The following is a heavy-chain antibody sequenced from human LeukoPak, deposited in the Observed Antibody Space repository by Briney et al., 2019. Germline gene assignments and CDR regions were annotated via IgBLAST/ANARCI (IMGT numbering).Heavy chain of an antibody. D-gene: IGHD5-12*01. CDR1: GFTFSSYN. V-gene: IGHV3-21*01. Sequence: GGSLRLSCTASGFTFSSYNMNWVRQAPGKGLEWVSSFTAYSGASIYYADSVRGRFTTSRDNAKNSLYLQINSLRAEDTAVYYCARGTYSGYDSSFDYWGQGTLVTVSS. J-gene: IGHJ4*02. CDR2: FTAYSGASI. CDR3: ARGTYSGYDSSFDY.